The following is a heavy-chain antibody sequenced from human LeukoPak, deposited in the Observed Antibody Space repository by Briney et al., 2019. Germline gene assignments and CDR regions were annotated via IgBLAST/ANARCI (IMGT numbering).Heavy chain of an antibody. V-gene: IGHV4-61*02. CDR3: AAYSSSWYDY. Sequence: SETLSLTCTVSGGSISSGSYYWSWIRQPAGKGLEWIGRIYTSGSTNYNPSLKSRVTISVDTSKNQFSLKLRSVTAADTAVYYCAAYSSSWYDYWGQGTLVTVSS. CDR1: GGSISSGSYY. CDR2: IYTSGST. D-gene: IGHD6-13*01. J-gene: IGHJ4*02.